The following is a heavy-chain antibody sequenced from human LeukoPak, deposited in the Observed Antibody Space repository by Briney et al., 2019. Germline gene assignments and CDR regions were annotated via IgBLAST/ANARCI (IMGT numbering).Heavy chain of an antibody. CDR3: ARGGDDYYGMDV. CDR1: GFIFYDYA. J-gene: IGHJ6*02. CDR2: MTGDGGTR. Sequence: GGSLRLSCAASGFIFYDYAMHWVRQVPGKGLEWVSLMTGDGGTRHYADSVKGRFTISRDNAKNSLYLQMNSLRAEDTAVYYCARGGDDYYGMDVWGQGTTVTVSS. V-gene: IGHV3-43*02. D-gene: IGHD3-10*01.